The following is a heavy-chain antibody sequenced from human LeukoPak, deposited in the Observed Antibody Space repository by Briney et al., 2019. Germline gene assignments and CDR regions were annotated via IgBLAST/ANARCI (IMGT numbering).Heavy chain of an antibody. D-gene: IGHD2-2*01. CDR3: ARRKRSGCSSTSCLLNWFDP. CDR1: GDSVSSSTYY. CDR2: ICYSVST. V-gene: IGHV4-39*01. Sequence: SETLSLTCTVSGDSVSSSTYYWDWIRQPPGKGLEWIGNICYSVSTYYNPSLRSRVTMSVDTSKNQFSLRLSSVTAADTAIYYCARRKRSGCSSTSCLLNWFDPWGQGTLVTVSS. J-gene: IGHJ5*02.